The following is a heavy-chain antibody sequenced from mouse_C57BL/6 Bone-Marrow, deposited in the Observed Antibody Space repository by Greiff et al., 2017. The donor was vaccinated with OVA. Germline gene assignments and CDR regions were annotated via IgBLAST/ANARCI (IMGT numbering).Heavy chain of an antibody. CDR3: ARLTGFYAMDY. Sequence: VQLQQPGAELVKPGASVKVSCKASGYTFTSYWMHWVKQRPGQGLEWIGRIHPSDSDTNYNQKFKSKATLTVDKPSSTAYLQLSSLTSEDSAVYYCARLTGFYAMDYWGQGTSVTVSS. J-gene: IGHJ4*01. D-gene: IGHD4-1*01. V-gene: IGHV1-74*01. CDR1: GYTFTSYW. CDR2: IHPSDSDT.